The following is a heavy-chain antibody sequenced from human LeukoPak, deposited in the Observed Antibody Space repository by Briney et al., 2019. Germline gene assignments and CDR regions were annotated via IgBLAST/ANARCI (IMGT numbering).Heavy chain of an antibody. CDR3: AREGSGSSYNWFDP. V-gene: IGHV3-53*01. CDR1: GFTFSSYA. Sequence: GGSLRLSCAASGFTFSSYAMSWVRQAPGKGLEGVSVIYSGGSTYYADSVKGRFTISRDNSKNTLYLQMNSLRAEDTAVYYCAREGSGSSYNWFDPWGQGTLVTVSS. J-gene: IGHJ5*02. D-gene: IGHD3-10*01. CDR2: IYSGGST.